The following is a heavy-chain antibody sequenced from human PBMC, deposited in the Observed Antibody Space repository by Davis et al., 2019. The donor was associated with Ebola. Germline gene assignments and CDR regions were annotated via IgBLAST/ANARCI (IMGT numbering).Heavy chain of an antibody. CDR3: APTDTSGNEAFDL. CDR2: ITGDGSAT. CDR1: GFTFTNYW. V-gene: IGHV3-74*01. D-gene: IGHD4-23*01. J-gene: IGHJ3*01. Sequence: PGGSLRLSCAASGFTFTNYWMHWVRQTPGKGLVWVSRITGDGSATNYADSVEGRFTISRDNARNTLYLQMTSLRAEDMALYYCAPTDTSGNEAFDLWGRGTMVTVSS.